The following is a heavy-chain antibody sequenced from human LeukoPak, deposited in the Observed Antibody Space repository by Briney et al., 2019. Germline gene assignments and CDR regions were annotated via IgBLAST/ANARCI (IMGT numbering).Heavy chain of an antibody. J-gene: IGHJ5*02. V-gene: IGHV3-48*03. CDR2: ISSTGGAK. D-gene: IGHD3-10*01. CDR3: ARDSLVRGVTTPGVDP. Sequence: PGGSLRLSCAASGFTFSSYEMNWVRQAPGKGLEWVSYISSTGGAKHYADSVKGRFTMSRDNAKNSLYLQMNTLRAEDTAVYYCARDSLVRGVTTPGVDPWGQGTLVTVSS. CDR1: GFTFSSYE.